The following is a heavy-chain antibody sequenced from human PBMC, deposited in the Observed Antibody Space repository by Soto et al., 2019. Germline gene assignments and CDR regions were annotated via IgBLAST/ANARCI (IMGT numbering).Heavy chain of an antibody. V-gene: IGHV1-3*01. Sequence: ASVKVSCKASGYTFTSYAMHWARQAPGQRLEWMGWINAGNGNTKYSQKFQGRVTITRDTSASTAYMELSSLRSEDTAVYYCARAWAAAGIGFDYWGQGTLVTVSS. CDR3: ARAWAAAGIGFDY. D-gene: IGHD6-13*01. CDR2: INAGNGNT. J-gene: IGHJ4*02. CDR1: GYTFTSYA.